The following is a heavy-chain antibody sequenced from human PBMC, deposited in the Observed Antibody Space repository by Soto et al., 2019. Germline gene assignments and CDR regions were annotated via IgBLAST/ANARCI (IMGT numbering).Heavy chain of an antibody. CDR2: FIPIFGTA. V-gene: IGHV1-69*01. D-gene: IGHD3-10*01. CDR1: CGAFNCYD. Sequence: VCSKASCGAFNCYDLCWARQAPGQRLEGMGGFIPIFGTANYAQKFQGRVTITADESTSTAYMELSSLRSEDTAVYYCARDGGMNYYGSGSYYPDHNWFDPWGQGTLVTVSS. CDR3: ARDGGMNYYGSGSYYPDHNWFDP. J-gene: IGHJ5*02.